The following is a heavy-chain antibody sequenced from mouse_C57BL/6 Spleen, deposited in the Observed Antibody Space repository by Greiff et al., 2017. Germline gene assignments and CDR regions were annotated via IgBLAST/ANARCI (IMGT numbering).Heavy chain of an antibody. Sequence: QVQLQQSGAELVQPGASVKVSCKASGYTFTSYWMHWVKQRPGQGLEWIGRIPPSDSDTNYNQKFKGKATLTVDNSSSTAYMQLSSLTSEDSAVYCCAIYPPTRETWFAYWGQGTLVTVSA. CDR2: IPPSDSDT. J-gene: IGHJ3*01. CDR3: AIYPPTRETWFAY. CDR1: GYTFTSYW. V-gene: IGHV1-74*01.